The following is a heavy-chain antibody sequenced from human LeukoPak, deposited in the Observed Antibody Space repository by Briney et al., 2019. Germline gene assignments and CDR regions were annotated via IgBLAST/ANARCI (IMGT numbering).Heavy chain of an antibody. CDR3: ARTGAYYYYMDV. V-gene: IGHV4-39*07. Sequence: SETLSLTCTVSGGSISSSSYYWGWIRQPPGKGLEWIGSIYYSGSTYYNPSLKSRVTISVDMSKNQFSLKLSSVTAADTAVYYCARTGAYYYYMDVWGKGTTVTVSS. CDR2: IYYSGST. J-gene: IGHJ6*03. CDR1: GGSISSSSYY.